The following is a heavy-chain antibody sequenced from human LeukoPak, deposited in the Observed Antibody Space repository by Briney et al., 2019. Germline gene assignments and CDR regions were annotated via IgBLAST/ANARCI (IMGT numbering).Heavy chain of an antibody. Sequence: GGSLRLSCAASGFTFSGSAMHWVRQASGKGLEWVGRIRSKANSYATAYAASVKGRFTISRDDSKNTAYLQMNSLRAEDTAVYYCARLGSSWYASHHNWFDPWGQGTLVTVSS. CDR2: IRSKANSYAT. D-gene: IGHD6-13*01. CDR1: GFTFSGSA. J-gene: IGHJ5*02. V-gene: IGHV3-73*01. CDR3: ARLGSSWYASHHNWFDP.